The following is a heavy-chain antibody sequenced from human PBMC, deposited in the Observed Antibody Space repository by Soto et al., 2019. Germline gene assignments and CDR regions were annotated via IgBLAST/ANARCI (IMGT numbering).Heavy chain of an antibody. D-gene: IGHD3-10*01. CDR3: AREVVDGSSLWLDP. J-gene: IGHJ5*02. Sequence: ASVKVSCKASGFTFITNDINWVRQAPGQGLQWMGWMNANVDATDSPQEFKGRVTMTWNASISTAYMELSNLKSDDTAVYYCAREVVDGSSLWLDPWGQGTLVTVSS. CDR2: MNANVDAT. V-gene: IGHV1-8*01. CDR1: GFTFITND.